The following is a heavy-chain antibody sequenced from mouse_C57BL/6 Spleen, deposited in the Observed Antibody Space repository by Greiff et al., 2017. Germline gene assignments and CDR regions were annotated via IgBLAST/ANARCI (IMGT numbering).Heavy chain of an antibody. D-gene: IGHD1-1*01. J-gene: IGHJ4*01. V-gene: IGHV1-22*01. Sequence: VKLQASGPELVKPGASVKMSCKASGYTFTDYNMHWVKQSHGKSLEWIGYINPNNGGTSYNQKFKGKATLTVNKSSSTAYMELRSLTSEDSAVYYCARGRYYGSSDAMDYWGQGTSVTVS. CDR3: ARGRYYGSSDAMDY. CDR1: GYTFTDYN. CDR2: INPNNGGT.